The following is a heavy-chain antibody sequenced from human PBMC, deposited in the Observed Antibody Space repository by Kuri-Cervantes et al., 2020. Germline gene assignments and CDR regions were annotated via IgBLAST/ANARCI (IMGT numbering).Heavy chain of an antibody. V-gene: IGHV3-30-3*01. CDR3: ARGENYYGSGD. CDR1: GFTFSSYA. D-gene: IGHD3-10*01. J-gene: IGHJ4*02. CDR2: ISYDRSNK. Sequence: GGSLRLSCAASGFTFSSYAMHWVRQAPGKGLEWVAVISYDRSNKYYADSVKGRFTISRDNSKNTLYLQMNSLRAEDTAVYYCARGENYYGSGDWGQGTLVTVSS.